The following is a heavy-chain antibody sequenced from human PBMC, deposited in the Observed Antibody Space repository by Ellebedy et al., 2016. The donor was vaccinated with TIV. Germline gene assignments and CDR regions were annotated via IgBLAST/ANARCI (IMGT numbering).Heavy chain of an antibody. J-gene: IGHJ6*02. V-gene: IGHV3-7*03. D-gene: IGHD6-19*01. CDR2: IKQDGSEK. CDR1: GFTFSSYW. Sequence: GGSLRLSCAASGFTFSSYWMSWVRQAPGKGLEWVANIKQDGSEKYYVDSVKGRFTISRDNAKNSLYLQMNSLRAEDTAVYYCARDDWQWLATSYYGMDVWGQGTTVTVSS. CDR3: ARDDWQWLATSYYGMDV.